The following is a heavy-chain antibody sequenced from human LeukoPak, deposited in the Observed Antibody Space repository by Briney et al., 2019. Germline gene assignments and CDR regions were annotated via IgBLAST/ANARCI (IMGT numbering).Heavy chain of an antibody. D-gene: IGHD1-20*01. J-gene: IGHJ3*02. CDR2: IYYSGST. Sequence: SKTLSLTCTVSGGSISSYYWSWIRQPPGKGLEWIGYIYYSGSTNYNPSLKSRVTISVDTSKNQFSLKLSSVTAADTAVYYCARRYRNWNDEDDAFDIWGQGTMVTVSS. CDR1: GGSISSYY. CDR3: ARRYRNWNDEDDAFDI. V-gene: IGHV4-59*08.